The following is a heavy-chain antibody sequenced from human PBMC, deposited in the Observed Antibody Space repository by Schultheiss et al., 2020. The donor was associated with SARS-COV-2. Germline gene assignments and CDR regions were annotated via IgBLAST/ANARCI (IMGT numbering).Heavy chain of an antibody. D-gene: IGHD6-13*01. CDR2: IYHSGST. J-gene: IGHJ4*02. V-gene: IGHV4-34*01. CDR1: GGSFSGYY. CDR3: ARDFQQLGHFDY. Sequence: SQTLSLTCAVYGGSFSGYYWGWIRQPPGKGLEWIGSIYHSGSTNYNPSLKSRVTISVDKSKNQFSLKLSSVTAADTAVYYCARDFQQLGHFDYWGQGTLVTVSS.